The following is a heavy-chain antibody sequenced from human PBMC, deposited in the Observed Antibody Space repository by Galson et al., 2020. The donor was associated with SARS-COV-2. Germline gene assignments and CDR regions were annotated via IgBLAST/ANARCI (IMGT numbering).Heavy chain of an antibody. J-gene: IGHJ6*02. CDR3: ARDSHFCRGCAFDL. Sequence: GESLKISCGASGFNFRDFYMSWVRQAPGKGLEWVVNMNQDGSEKNCVDSVRGRFTISRDNAKNSLYLQMNSLRVEDTAVYYCARDSHFCRGCAFDLWGLGTTVTISS. D-gene: IGHD3-3*02. CDR2: MNQDGSEK. V-gene: IGHV3-7*01. CDR1: GFNFRDFY.